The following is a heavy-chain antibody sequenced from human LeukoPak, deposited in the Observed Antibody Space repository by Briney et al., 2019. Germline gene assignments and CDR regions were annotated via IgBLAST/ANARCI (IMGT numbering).Heavy chain of an antibody. CDR1: GGSISSGGYY. J-gene: IGHJ5*02. V-gene: IGHV4-31*03. D-gene: IGHD1-1*01. CDR2: IYYSGST. CDR3: ARTRPTPTAWNPKHENNWFDP. Sequence: SETLSLTCTVSGGSISSGGYYWSWIRQHPGKGLEWIGYIYYSGSTYYNPSLKSRVTLSVDTSKNQFSLKLSSVTAADTAVYYCARTRPTPTAWNPKHENNWFDPWGQGTLVTVSS.